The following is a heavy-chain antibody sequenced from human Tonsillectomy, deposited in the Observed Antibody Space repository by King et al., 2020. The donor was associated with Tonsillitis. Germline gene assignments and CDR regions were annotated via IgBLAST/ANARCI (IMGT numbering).Heavy chain of an antibody. CDR1: GGTFSTYS. J-gene: IGHJ6*03. D-gene: IGHD3-16*01. CDR2: IIPIFGTT. V-gene: IGHV1-69*01. Sequence: VQLVESGAEVKKPGSSVKVSCKASGGTFSTYSITWVRQAPGQGLEWMGGIIPIFGTTNYAQKFQGRVTITADGSTNPAYMELSSLRSEDTAVYFCARSLGRNYYYYMDVWGKGTTVTVSS. CDR3: ARSLGRNYYYYMDV.